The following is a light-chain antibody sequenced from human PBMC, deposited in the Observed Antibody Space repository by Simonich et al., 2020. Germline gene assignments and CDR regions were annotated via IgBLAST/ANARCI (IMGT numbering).Light chain of an antibody. CDR1: QGIRND. CDR2: AAS. Sequence: AIQMTKSPSSLSASVGERVTITCLGSQGIRNDLGWYQQKPGKAPKLLIYAASSLQSGVPSRFSGSGSGTDFTLTISSLQPEDFATYYCLQDYNYPWTFGQGTKVEIK. CDR3: LQDYNYPWT. J-gene: IGKJ1*01. V-gene: IGKV1-6*01.